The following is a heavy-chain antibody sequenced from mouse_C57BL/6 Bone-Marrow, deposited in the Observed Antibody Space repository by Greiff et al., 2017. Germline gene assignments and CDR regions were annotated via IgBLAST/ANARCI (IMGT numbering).Heavy chain of an antibody. Sequence: QVQLQQSGPELARPWASVKISCQAFYTFSRRVHFPIRDTNYWMQWVKQRPGQGLEWIGAIYPGNGDTSYNQKFKCKATLTADKSSSTADMQLSSLTSEDSAVYYCAITVVATDWYFDVWGTGTTVTVSS. V-gene: IGHV1-87*01. CDR3: SEDSAVYYCAITVVATDWYFDV. CDR1: YTFSRRVH. D-gene: IGHD1-1*01. CDR2: GQGLEWIG. J-gene: IGHJ1*03.